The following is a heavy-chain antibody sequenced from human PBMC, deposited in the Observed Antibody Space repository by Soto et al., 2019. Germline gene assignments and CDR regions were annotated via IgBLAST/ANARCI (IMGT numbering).Heavy chain of an antibody. D-gene: IGHD3-3*01. J-gene: IGHJ6*02. V-gene: IGHV1-69*13. CDR2: IIPIFGTA. Sequence: SVKVSCKASGGTFSSYAISWVRQAPGQGLEWMGGIIPIFGTANYAQKFQGRVTITADESTSTAYMELSSLRSEDTAVYYCARALFTIFGVVIIPYGMDVWGQGTTVTVSS. CDR1: GGTFSSYA. CDR3: ARALFTIFGVVIIPYGMDV.